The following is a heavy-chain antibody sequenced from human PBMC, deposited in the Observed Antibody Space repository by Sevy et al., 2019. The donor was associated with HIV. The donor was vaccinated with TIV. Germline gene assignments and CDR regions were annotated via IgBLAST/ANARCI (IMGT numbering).Heavy chain of an antibody. V-gene: IGHV3-48*02. Sequence: GGSLRLSCAASGFTFSSYSMNWVRQAPGKGLEWVSYISSSSSTIYYADSVKGRFTISRDNAKNSLYLQMNSLRDEDTAVYYCARDGHIPSSIPWVAAIFGVVIGGTDYYYGMDVWGQGTTVTVSS. CDR2: ISSSSSTI. J-gene: IGHJ6*02. CDR1: GFTFSSYS. CDR3: ARDGHIPSSIPWVAAIFGVVIGGTDYYYGMDV. D-gene: IGHD3-3*01.